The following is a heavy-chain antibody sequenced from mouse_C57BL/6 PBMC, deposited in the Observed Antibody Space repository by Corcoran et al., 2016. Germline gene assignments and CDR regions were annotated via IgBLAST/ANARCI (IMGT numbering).Heavy chain of an antibody. V-gene: IGHV1-26*01. Sequence: EVQLQQSGPELVKPGASVKISCKASGYTFTDYYMNWVKQSHGKSLEWIGDINPNNGGTSYNQKFKGKATLTVDKSSSTAYMELRSLTSEDSAVYYCARDPNAAYWGQGTLVTVSA. CDR2: INPNNGGT. CDR1: GYTFTDYY. CDR3: ARDPNAAY. J-gene: IGHJ3*01.